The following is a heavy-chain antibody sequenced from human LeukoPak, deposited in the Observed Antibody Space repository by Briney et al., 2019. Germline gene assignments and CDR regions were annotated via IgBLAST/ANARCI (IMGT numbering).Heavy chain of an antibody. CDR2: ISSSGSTI. D-gene: IGHD2-15*01. J-gene: IGHJ3*02. CDR1: GFTFSSYE. CDR3: ARDAAQYCSGGSCYDHDTFDI. V-gene: IGHV3-48*03. Sequence: GGSLRLSCAASGFTFSSYEMNWVRQAPGKGLEWVSYISSSGSTIYYADSVKGRFTISRDNAKNSLYLQMNSLRSEDTAVYYCARDAAQYCSGGSCYDHDTFDIWGQGTMVTVSS.